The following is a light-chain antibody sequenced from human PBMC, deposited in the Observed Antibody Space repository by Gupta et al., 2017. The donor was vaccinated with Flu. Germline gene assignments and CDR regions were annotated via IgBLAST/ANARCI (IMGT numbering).Light chain of an antibody. Sequence: QSVLTQPPSVSGAPGQRVTISCTGSSSNIGAGYDVHWYQQLPGTAPKLLIYGNSNRPSGVPDRVSGSKYGSSDSLDITGLQAEDEADDYCQYYDSSLRGVFGGGTKLTVL. J-gene: IGLJ3*02. CDR1: SSNIGAGYD. CDR3: QYYDSSLRGV. CDR2: GNS. V-gene: IGLV1-40*01.